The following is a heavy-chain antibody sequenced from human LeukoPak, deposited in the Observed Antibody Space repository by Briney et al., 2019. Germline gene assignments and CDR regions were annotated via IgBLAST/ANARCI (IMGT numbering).Heavy chain of an antibody. CDR2: IVVGSGNT. D-gene: IGHD2/OR15-2a*01. CDR3: AAAGANWTTFHWYFDL. V-gene: IGHV1-58*02. Sequence: ASVKVSCKASGFTFTSSAMQWVRQARGQRLEWIGWIVVGSGNTNYAQKFQERVTITRDMSTSTAYMELSSLRSEDTAVYYCAAAGANWTTFHWYFDLWGRGTQVTVSS. CDR1: GFTFTSSA. J-gene: IGHJ2*01.